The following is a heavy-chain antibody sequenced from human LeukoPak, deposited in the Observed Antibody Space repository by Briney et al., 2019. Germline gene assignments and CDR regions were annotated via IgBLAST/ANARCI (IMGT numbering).Heavy chain of an antibody. CDR2: ISWNSGTR. V-gene: IGHV3-9*01. CDR3: AKDRGCTSRSCSLGYYYYGVDV. D-gene: IGHD2-2*01. Sequence: PGGSLRLSCAPSGFTFDNYAMHWVRQAPGKGLEWVSGISWNSGTRGYADSVKGRFTISRDNLKNSLVLQMNSLRGEDTALYYCAKDRGCTSRSCSLGYYYYGVDVWGQGTTVTVSS. CDR1: GFTFDNYA. J-gene: IGHJ6*02.